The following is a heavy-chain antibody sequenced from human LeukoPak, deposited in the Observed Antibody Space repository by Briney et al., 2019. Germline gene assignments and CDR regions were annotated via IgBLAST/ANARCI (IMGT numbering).Heavy chain of an antibody. V-gene: IGHV1-69*04. CDR3: ARFEGSTDERFDP. CDR1: GGTFSSYA. CDR2: IIPTLGIA. D-gene: IGHD2-15*01. Sequence: ASVKVSCKASGGTFSSYAISWVRQAPGQGLEWMGRIIPTLGIANYAQKFQGRVTITADKSTSTAYMELSSLRSEDTAVYYCARFEGSTDERFDPWGQGTLVTVSS. J-gene: IGHJ5*02.